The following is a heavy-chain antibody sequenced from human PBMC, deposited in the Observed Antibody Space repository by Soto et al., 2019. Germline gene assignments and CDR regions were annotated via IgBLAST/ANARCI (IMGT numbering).Heavy chain of an antibody. Sequence: ASLKVSCKTAGYTFTSYAMHCLRQAPGQRLEWMGWINAGNGNTKYSQKFQGRVTITRDTSASTAYMELSSLRSEDTAVYYCARELELRYAFDIWGQGTMVTVSS. J-gene: IGHJ3*02. CDR3: ARELELRYAFDI. CDR1: GYTFTSYA. D-gene: IGHD1-7*01. CDR2: INAGNGNT. V-gene: IGHV1-3*01.